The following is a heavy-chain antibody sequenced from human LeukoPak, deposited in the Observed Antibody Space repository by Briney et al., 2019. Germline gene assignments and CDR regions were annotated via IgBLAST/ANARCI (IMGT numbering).Heavy chain of an antibody. CDR1: GFSLSTSGVG. CDR3: AHSRPPYYDFWSGLGGYFDY. CDR2: IYWNDDK. V-gene: IGHV2-5*01. D-gene: IGHD3-3*01. J-gene: IGHJ4*02. Sequence: SGPTLVKPTQTLTLTCTFSGFSLSTSGVGVGWIRQPPGKALEWLALIYWNDDKRYSPSLKSRLTITKDTSKNQVVLTMTNMDPVYTATYYCAHSRPPYYDFWSGLGGYFDYWGQGTLVTVSS.